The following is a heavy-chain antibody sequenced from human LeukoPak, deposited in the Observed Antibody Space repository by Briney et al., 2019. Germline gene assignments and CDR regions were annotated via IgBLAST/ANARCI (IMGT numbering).Heavy chain of an antibody. CDR3: AKGSSSSWYVFDY. V-gene: IGHV3-30*18. J-gene: IGHJ4*02. CDR2: ISYDGSNK. CDR1: GFTFSSYG. Sequence: GGSLRLSCAPSGFTFSSYGMHWVRQAPGKGLEWVAVISYDGSNKYHADSGKGRFTISRDNSKNTLYLQMNSLRAEDTAVYYCAKGSSSSWYVFDYWGQGTLVTVSS. D-gene: IGHD6-13*01.